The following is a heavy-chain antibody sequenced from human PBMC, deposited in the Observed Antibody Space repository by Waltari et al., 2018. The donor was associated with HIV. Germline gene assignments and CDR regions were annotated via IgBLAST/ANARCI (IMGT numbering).Heavy chain of an antibody. V-gene: IGHV4-4*07. J-gene: IGHJ3*01. Sequence: QVHLQESGPGLVKSSETLSLRCTVSGGSISGSYWSWIRQSAGKGLEYIGRVYFNGDTNYNPSFKSRVTMSVDTSKNQFSLKINSMTAADTAVYYCARGPGQASSEAFDFWGQGTFVAVSS. CDR1: GGSISGSY. CDR3: ARGPGQASSEAFDF. CDR2: VYFNGDT. D-gene: IGHD2-21*01.